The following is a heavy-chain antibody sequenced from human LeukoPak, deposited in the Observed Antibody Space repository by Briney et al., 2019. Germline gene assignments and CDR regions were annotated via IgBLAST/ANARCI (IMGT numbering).Heavy chain of an antibody. V-gene: IGHV3-23*01. Sequence: QTGGSLRLSCAASEFTFSTYAMSWVRQAPGKGPEWVSAISGSGGSTYYADSVKGRFTISRDNSKNTLYLQMNSLRAEDTAVYYCARDANYYDSSGYYYIDYWGQGTLVTVSS. CDR1: EFTFSTYA. CDR3: ARDANYYDSSGYYYIDY. J-gene: IGHJ4*02. D-gene: IGHD3-22*01. CDR2: ISGSGGST.